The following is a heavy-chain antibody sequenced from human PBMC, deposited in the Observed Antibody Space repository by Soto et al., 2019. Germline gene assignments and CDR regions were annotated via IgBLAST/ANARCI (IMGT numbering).Heavy chain of an antibody. V-gene: IGHV3-21*01. J-gene: IGHJ4*02. CDR1: GFTFSSYS. CDR3: ARDSGHILATTDY. D-gene: IGHD5-12*01. Sequence: GGSLRLSCAASGFTFSSYSMNWIRQAPGKGLEWVSSISSSSSYIYYADSVKGRFTISRDNAKNSLYLQMNSLRAEDTAVYYCARDSGHILATTDYWGQGTLVTVSS. CDR2: ISSSSSYI.